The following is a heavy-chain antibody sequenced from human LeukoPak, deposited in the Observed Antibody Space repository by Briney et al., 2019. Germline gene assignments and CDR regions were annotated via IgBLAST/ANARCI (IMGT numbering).Heavy chain of an antibody. Sequence: ASVKVSCKASGYTFTGYYMHWVRQAPGQGLEWMGWINPNSGGTNYAQKFQGRVTMTRDTSISTAYMELSRLRSDDTAVYYCARDRGIATNWFAPWGQRTLVTVSS. J-gene: IGHJ5*02. CDR2: INPNSGGT. V-gene: IGHV1-2*02. CDR3: ARDRGIATNWFAP. CDR1: GYTFTGYY. D-gene: IGHD6-13*01.